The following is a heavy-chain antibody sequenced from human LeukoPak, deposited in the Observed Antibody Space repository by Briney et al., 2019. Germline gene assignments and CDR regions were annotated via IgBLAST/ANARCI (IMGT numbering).Heavy chain of an antibody. J-gene: IGHJ6*02. CDR1: GFIFNNYA. Sequence: GGSLRLSCAASGFIFNNYAIAWVRQGPGKGLEWVSGISASGSRTYYADSVKGRFTISRDNSKNTLFLQMNSLRAEDTAVYCAKAQGSCGGDTCQYAVDVWGQGTTVTVSS. CDR2: ISASGSRT. CDR3: AKAQGSCGGDTCQYAVDV. D-gene: IGHD2-15*01. V-gene: IGHV3-23*01.